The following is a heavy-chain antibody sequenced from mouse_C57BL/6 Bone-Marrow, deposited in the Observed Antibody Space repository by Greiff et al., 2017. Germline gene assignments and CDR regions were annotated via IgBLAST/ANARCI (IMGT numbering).Heavy chain of an antibody. Sequence: QVQLKQPGAELVKPGASVKLSCKASGYTFTSYWMQWVKQRPGQGLEWIGEIDPSDSYTNYNQKVKGKATLTVDTSSSTAYMQLSSLTSEDSAVYYCARDLGPIYYYGYYYAMDYWGQGTSGTVSS. CDR2: IDPSDSYT. D-gene: IGHD1-1*01. J-gene: IGHJ4*01. CDR3: ARDLGPIYYYGYYYAMDY. CDR1: GYTFTSYW. V-gene: IGHV1-50*01.